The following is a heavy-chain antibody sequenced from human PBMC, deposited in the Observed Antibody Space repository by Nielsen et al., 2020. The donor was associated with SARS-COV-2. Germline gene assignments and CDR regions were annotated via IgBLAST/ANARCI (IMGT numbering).Heavy chain of an antibody. CDR3: AGTLTIFGVAPTLDY. D-gene: IGHD3-3*01. CDR1: SGSFSGHY. CDR2: ITHAGTT. V-gene: IGHV4-34*01. J-gene: IGHJ4*02. Sequence: SETLSLTCAVYSGSFSGHYWSWIRQTPGKGLEWIGEITHAGTTNYNPSLQSRVTISLDTSKKQFSLRLSSLTAADTAVYYCAGTLTIFGVAPTLDYWGQGTLVTVSS.